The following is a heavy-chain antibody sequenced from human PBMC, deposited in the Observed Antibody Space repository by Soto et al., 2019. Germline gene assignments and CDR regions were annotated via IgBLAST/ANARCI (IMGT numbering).Heavy chain of an antibody. Sequence: GESLKISCKVSGYNFDTSWIGWVRQMPGKGLEWMGIIFPADSDTRYSPSFQGQVTLSVDKSISTAFLQWSSLRASDTAIYYCARYHVATAEINCFDPWGQGPPVTVS. V-gene: IGHV5-51*01. CDR3: ARYHVATAEINCFDP. CDR2: IFPADSDT. CDR1: GYNFDTSW. J-gene: IGHJ5*02. D-gene: IGHD2-21*01.